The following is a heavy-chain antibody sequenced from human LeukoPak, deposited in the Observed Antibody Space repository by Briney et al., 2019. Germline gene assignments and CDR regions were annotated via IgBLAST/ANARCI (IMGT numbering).Heavy chain of an antibody. CDR1: GFTFSNYE. CDR3: ARDKEQCSGGSCFFHYMDV. J-gene: IGHJ6*03. Sequence: GGSLRLSCAASGFTFSNYEMNWVRQAPGKGLEWVSHISPGGGVIYYADSVKGRFTISRDDAKNSLYLQMNSLRAEDTAVYFCARDKEQCSGGSCFFHYMDVWGRGTTVTVSS. CDR2: ISPGGGVI. V-gene: IGHV3-48*03. D-gene: IGHD2-15*01.